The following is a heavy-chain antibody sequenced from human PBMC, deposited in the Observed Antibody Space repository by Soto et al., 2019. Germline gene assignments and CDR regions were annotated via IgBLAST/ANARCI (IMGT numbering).Heavy chain of an antibody. D-gene: IGHD3-16*02. V-gene: IGHV4-34*01. CDR2: INHSGST. J-gene: IGHJ5*02. CDR3: ARDYYDYIWGSYRKGFNWFDP. Sequence: SETLSLTCAVYGGSFSGYYWSWIRQPPGKGLEWIGEINHSGSTNYNPSLKSRVTISVDTSKNQFSLKLSSVTAADTAVYYCARDYYDYIWGSYRKGFNWFDPWGQGTLVTVSS. CDR1: GGSFSGYY.